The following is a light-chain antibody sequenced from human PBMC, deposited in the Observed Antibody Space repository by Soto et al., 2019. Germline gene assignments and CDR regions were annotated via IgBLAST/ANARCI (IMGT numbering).Light chain of an antibody. CDR2: DDS. CDR1: NIGSKS. CDR3: HVWDSSSENV. V-gene: IGLV3-21*02. J-gene: IGLJ1*01. Sequence: SYVLTQPPSVSVATGQTARITCGGNNIGSKSVHWYQQKPGQAPVLVVDDDSDRPSGIPERFSGSNSGNTATLTISRVEAGDEADYFFHVWDSSSENVFGTGTKLTVL.